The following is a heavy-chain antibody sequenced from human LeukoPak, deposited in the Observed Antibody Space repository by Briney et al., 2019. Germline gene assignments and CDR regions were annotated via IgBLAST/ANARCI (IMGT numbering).Heavy chain of an antibody. J-gene: IGHJ5*02. V-gene: IGHV3-30*04. CDR3: IRDFRSADL. CDR2: ISSDGNSK. CDR1: RFTFRSYS. Sequence: GGSLRLSCAASRFTFRSYSMHWVRQAPGKGLEWVAVISSDGNSKNYADSVKGRFTISRDNAKNTVYLEMNSLSVEDTATYYCIRDFRSADLWGQGTLVTVTS.